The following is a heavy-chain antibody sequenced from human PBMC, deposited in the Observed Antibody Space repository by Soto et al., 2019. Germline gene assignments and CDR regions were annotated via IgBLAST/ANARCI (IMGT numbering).Heavy chain of an antibody. Sequence: SQTLSLTCTVSGGSVSSGSYYWSWIRQPPGRALEWIGYITYSGFTYDNPSLKSRVTIPVDTSMNQFSLQLASVTAADTAVYYDAGEEATLRWQTSAWGQGALVTASS. CDR2: ITYSGFT. CDR1: GGSVSSGSYY. J-gene: IGHJ5*02. D-gene: IGHD4-17*01. V-gene: IGHV4-61*01. CDR3: AGEEATLRWQTSA.